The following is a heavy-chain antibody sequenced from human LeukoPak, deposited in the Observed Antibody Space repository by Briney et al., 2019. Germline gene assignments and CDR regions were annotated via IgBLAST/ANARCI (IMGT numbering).Heavy chain of an antibody. CDR2: TYYSGST. J-gene: IGHJ6*02. Sequence: SETLSLTCTVSGGSISSYYWSWIRQPPGKGLEWIGYTYYSGSTNYNPSLKSRVTISVDTSKNQFSLKLSSVTAADTAVYYCARDGIVGATSRYYYGMDVWGQGTAVTVSS. CDR1: GGSISSYY. D-gene: IGHD1-26*01. V-gene: IGHV4-59*01. CDR3: ARDGIVGATSRYYYGMDV.